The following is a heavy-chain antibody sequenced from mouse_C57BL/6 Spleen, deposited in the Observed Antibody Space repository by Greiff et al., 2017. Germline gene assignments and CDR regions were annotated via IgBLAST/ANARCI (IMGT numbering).Heavy chain of an antibody. CDR1: GYTFTSYW. CDR3: AKGNYYGDFDY. CDR2: IHPNSGST. J-gene: IGHJ2*01. D-gene: IGHD1-1*01. V-gene: IGHV1-64*01. Sequence: VKLQQPGAELVKPGASVKLSCKASGYTFTSYWMHWVKQRPGQGLEWIGMIHPNSGSTNYNEKFKSKATLTVDKSSSTAYMQLSSLTSEDSAVYYCAKGNYYGDFDYWGQGTILTVSS.